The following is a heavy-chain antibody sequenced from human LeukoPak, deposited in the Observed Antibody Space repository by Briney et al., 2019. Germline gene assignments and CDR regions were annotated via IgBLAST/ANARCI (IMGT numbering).Heavy chain of an antibody. CDR3: AKGFTYYYDSSGYYYFDY. J-gene: IGHJ4*02. V-gene: IGHV3-48*01. Sequence: GGSLRLSCAASGFTFSSYNMNWVRQAPGKGLEWVSYISSSSSTIYYADSVKGRFTISRDNSKNTLYLQMNSLRAEDTAVYYCAKGFTYYYDSSGYYYFDYWGQGTLVTVSS. CDR1: GFTFSSYN. D-gene: IGHD3-22*01. CDR2: ISSSSSTI.